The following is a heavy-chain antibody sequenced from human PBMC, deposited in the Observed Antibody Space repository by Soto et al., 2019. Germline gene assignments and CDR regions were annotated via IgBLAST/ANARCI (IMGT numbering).Heavy chain of an antibody. Sequence: QVQLVQSGAEVRKPGASVKVSCKASGYTFTTYAMHWVRQAPGQRLEWMGWINVGNGNTKYSQKFQGRVTITRDTSARTAYMEVSSLRSEDTAVYYCARASLEYTSSSSDYWGQGTLVTVSS. J-gene: IGHJ4*02. D-gene: IGHD6-6*01. V-gene: IGHV1-3*01. CDR2: INVGNGNT. CDR1: GYTFTTYA. CDR3: ARASLEYTSSSSDY.